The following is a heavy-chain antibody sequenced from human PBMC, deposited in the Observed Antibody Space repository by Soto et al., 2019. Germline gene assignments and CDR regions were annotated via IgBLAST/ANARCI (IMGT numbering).Heavy chain of an antibody. CDR2: ISYDGSNK. CDR1: GFTFSSYA. V-gene: IGHV3-30-3*01. D-gene: IGHD3-22*01. J-gene: IGHJ2*01. CDR3: ARDKGYYDSSALRPHWYFDL. Sequence: QVQLVESGGGVVQPGRSLRLSCAASGFTFSSYAMHWVRQAPGKGLEWVAVISYDGSNKYYADSVKGRFTISRDNSKNTLYLQRSSLRAEDTAVYYCARDKGYYDSSALRPHWYFDLWGRGTLVTVSS.